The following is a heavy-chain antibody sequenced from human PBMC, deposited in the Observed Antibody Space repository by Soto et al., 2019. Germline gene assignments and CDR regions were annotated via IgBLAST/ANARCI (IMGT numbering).Heavy chain of an antibody. CDR3: ARDPSEGRVGNWFES. CDR2: ISPKSGGA. CDR1: GYTFSDYY. Sequence: ASVKVSCKAGGYTFSDYYIQWVRQAPGQGLEYMGWISPKSGGAAYAQKFRGRVTMTRDTSVNLAYLYLEMYALRIEDTAVYYCARDPSEGRVGNWFESWGQGTLVTASS. V-gene: IGHV1-2*02. D-gene: IGHD2-2*01. J-gene: IGHJ5*01.